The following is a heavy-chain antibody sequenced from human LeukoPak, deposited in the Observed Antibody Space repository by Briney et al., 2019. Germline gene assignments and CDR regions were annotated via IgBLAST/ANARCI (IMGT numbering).Heavy chain of an antibody. J-gene: IGHJ3*02. Sequence: SETLSLTCTVSGGSISSSSYYWSWIRQPPGKGLEWIGYIYYSGSTNYNPSLKSRVTISVDTSKNQFSLKLSSVTAADTAVYYCARAPYYYDSSGYWGGAFDIWGQGTMVTVSS. CDR2: IYYSGST. D-gene: IGHD3-22*01. V-gene: IGHV4-61*01. CDR1: GGSISSSSYY. CDR3: ARAPYYYDSSGYWGGAFDI.